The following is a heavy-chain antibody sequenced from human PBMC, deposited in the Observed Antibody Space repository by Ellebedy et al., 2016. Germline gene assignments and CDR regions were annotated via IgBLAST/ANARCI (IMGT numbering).Heavy chain of an antibody. CDR3: AKGTMDYFYH. D-gene: IGHD4/OR15-4a*01. V-gene: IGHV3-9*01. CDR2: ISWDSAVI. Sequence: GGSLRLSXAGSGFTFNDYALHWVRQAPGKGLEWVSGISWDSAVIGYGGSVKGRLTISKDSAKNYLYLQMNSLRPEDTAFYYCAKGTMDYFYHWGQGTLVTVSS. J-gene: IGHJ4*02. CDR1: GFTFNDYA.